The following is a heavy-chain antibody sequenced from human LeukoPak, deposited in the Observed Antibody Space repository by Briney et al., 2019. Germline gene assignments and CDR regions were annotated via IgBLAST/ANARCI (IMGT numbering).Heavy chain of an antibody. Sequence: PGGSLRLSCAASGFTFSGFAMTWVRQAPGKGLEWVSGINWNGGTTVYADSVKGRFTISRDNAKNSLYLQMNSLRVEDTALYYCARDATARTDYYDSSGRTKFDYWGQGTLVTVSS. CDR2: INWNGGTT. V-gene: IGHV3-20*04. CDR3: ARDATARTDYYDSSGRTKFDY. J-gene: IGHJ4*02. CDR1: GFTFSGFA. D-gene: IGHD3-22*01.